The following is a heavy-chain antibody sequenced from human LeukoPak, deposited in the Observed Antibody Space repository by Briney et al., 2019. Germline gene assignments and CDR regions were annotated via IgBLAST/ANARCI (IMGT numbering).Heavy chain of an antibody. CDR2: INPNSGVT. CDR3: ARGYCSGGSCYNNCFDP. Sequence: ASVKVSCKASRYTFTGYYMHWVRQAPGQGLEWMEWINPNSGVTNYAQKFQGWVTMTRSTSISTAYMELSRLRSDDTAVYYCARGYCSGGSCYNNCFDPWGQGTLVTVSS. CDR1: RYTFTGYY. J-gene: IGHJ5*02. V-gene: IGHV1-2*04. D-gene: IGHD2-15*01.